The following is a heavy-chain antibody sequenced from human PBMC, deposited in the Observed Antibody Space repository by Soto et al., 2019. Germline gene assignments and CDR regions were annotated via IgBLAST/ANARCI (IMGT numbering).Heavy chain of an antibody. D-gene: IGHD4-17*01. CDR1: GFTFDDYA. J-gene: IGHJ3*02. Sequence: GGSLRLSCAASGFTFDDYAMHWVRQAPGKGLEWVSGISWNSGSIGYADSVKGRFTISRDNAKNSLYLQMNSLRAEDTALYYCAKDIRLYSNGDYFSSAFDIWGQGTMVTVSS. CDR2: ISWNSGSI. CDR3: AKDIRLYSNGDYFSSAFDI. V-gene: IGHV3-9*01.